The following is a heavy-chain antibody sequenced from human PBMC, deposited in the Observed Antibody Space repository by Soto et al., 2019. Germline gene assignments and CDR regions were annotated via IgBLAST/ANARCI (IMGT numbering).Heavy chain of an antibody. V-gene: IGHV3-23*01. Sequence: GGSLRLSCAASGFTFSSYAMGWVRQGPGKGLEWVAVVSIGVSTHYADSVRGRFTISRDNSKNTLSLQMNSLTAEDTAVYFCAKRRGAGGHFDYWGQGALVTV. J-gene: IGHJ4*02. CDR2: VSIGVST. CDR3: AKRRGAGGHFDY. D-gene: IGHD2-15*01. CDR1: GFTFSSYA.